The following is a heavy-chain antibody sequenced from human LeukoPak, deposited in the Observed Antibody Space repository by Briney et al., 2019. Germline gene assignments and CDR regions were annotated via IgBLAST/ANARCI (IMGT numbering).Heavy chain of an antibody. V-gene: IGHV3-48*02. Sequence: GGSLTLSCVATGFIFSNYRMLWVREAPGEGLEWVSYISRTGNIVYYADSVKGRFTISRDNAKDSLFLQMDSLRDEDTVVYYCANLTHWGQEILVTVSS. CDR2: ISRTGNIV. CDR3: ANLTH. D-gene: IGHD2-21*02. J-gene: IGHJ4*02. CDR1: GFIFSNYR.